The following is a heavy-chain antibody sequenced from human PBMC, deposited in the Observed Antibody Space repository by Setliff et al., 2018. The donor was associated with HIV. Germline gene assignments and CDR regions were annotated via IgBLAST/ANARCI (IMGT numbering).Heavy chain of an antibody. CDR2: IYPADSDT. V-gene: IGHV5-51*01. CDR3: ARHRPYTNSPPGGPFDM. J-gene: IGHJ3*02. CDR1: GYSFTAFW. D-gene: IGHD6-6*01. Sequence: GESLKIYCKASGYSFTAFWIGWVRQIPGKGLEWMGIIYPADSDTRYSPSFQGQVTISADKSINTAYLEWSSLDASDTAIYYCARHRPYTNSPPGGPFDMWGQGTGVTVSS.